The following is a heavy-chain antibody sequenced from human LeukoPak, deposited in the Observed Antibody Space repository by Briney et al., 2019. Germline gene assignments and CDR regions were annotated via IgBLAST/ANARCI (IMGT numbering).Heavy chain of an antibody. V-gene: IGHV3-21*01. D-gene: IGHD3-3*01. CDR3: ARALSIDDDFWSGYNDY. Sequence: GGFLRLSCAASGFTFSSYSMNWVRQAPGKGLEWVSSISSSSSYIYYADSVKGRFTISRDNAKNSLYLQMNSLRAEDTAVYYCARALSIDDDFWSGYNDYWGQGTLVTVSS. CDR1: GFTFSSYS. J-gene: IGHJ4*02. CDR2: ISSSSSYI.